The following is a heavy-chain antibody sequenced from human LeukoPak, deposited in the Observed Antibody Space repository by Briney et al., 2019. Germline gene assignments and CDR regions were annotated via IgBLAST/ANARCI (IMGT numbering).Heavy chain of an antibody. CDR2: ISYDGSNK. J-gene: IGHJ2*01. D-gene: IGHD4-17*01. CDR1: GFTFSSYG. V-gene: IGHV3-30*18. CDR3: AKDHDYGDYGWYFDL. Sequence: GGSLRLSCAASGFTFSSYGMHWVRQAPGKGLEGVAVISYDGSNKYYADSVKGRFTISRDNSKNTLYLQMNSLRAEDTAVYYCAKDHDYGDYGWYFDLWGRGTLVTVSS.